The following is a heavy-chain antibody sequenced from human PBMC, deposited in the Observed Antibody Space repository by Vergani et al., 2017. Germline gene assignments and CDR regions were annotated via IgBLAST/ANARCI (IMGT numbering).Heavy chain of an antibody. CDR2: ISSSSSTI. J-gene: IGHJ4*02. V-gene: IGHV3-48*01. CDR3: ARAGGYDSSGYYYSTTYFDY. D-gene: IGHD3-22*01. Sequence: EVQLLESGGGLVQPGGSLRLSCAASGFTFSSYSMNWVRQAPGKGLEWVSYISSSSSTIYYADSVKGRFTISRDNAKNSLYLQMNSLRAEETAVYYCARAGGYDSSGYYYSTTYFDYWGQGTLVTVSS. CDR1: GFTFSSYS.